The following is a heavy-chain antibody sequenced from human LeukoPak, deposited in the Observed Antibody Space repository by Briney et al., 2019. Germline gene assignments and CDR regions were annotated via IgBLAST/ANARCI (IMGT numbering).Heavy chain of an antibody. CDR2: IYSGTNT. CDR1: GFTVSSNY. D-gene: IGHD6-25*01. J-gene: IGHJ4*02. CDR3: ARVASGTLDY. Sequence: PGGSLRLSCAVSGFTVSSNYMSWARQAPGKGLEWVSVIYSGTNTYYADSVKGRFIISRDNPKNMLYLQMNSLRAEDTAVYYCARVASGTLDYWGQGTLVTVSS. V-gene: IGHV3-53*01.